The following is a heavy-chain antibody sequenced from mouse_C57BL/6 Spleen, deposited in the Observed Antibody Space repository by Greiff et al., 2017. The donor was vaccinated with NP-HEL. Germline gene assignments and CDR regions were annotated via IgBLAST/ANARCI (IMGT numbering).Heavy chain of an antibody. CDR1: GFTFSDYY. CDR3: AREGYYYGFDV. Sequence: EVKLMESEGGLVQPGSSMKLSCTASGFTFSDYYMAWVRQVPEKGLEWVANINYDGSSTYYLDSLKSRFIISRDNAKNILYLQMSSLKSEDTATYYCAREGYYYGFDVWGTGTTVTVSS. CDR2: INYDGSST. D-gene: IGHD1-1*01. V-gene: IGHV5-16*01. J-gene: IGHJ1*03.